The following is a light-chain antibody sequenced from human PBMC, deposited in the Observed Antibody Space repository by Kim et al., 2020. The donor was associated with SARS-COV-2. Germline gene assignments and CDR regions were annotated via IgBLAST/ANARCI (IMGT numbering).Light chain of an antibody. CDR2: AAS. Sequence: ASVGDRVTITCRASQSITTYLSWYQQNPGKPPKLLIYAASSLQSAVPSRFSGSGSGTDFTLTISSLHPEDFATYYCQQSYSVPQTFGQGTKVDIK. V-gene: IGKV1-39*01. CDR3: QQSYSVPQT. CDR1: QSITTY. J-gene: IGKJ1*01.